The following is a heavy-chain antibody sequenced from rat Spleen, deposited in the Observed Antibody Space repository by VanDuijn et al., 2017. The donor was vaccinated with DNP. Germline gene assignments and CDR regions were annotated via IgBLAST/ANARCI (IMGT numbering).Heavy chain of an antibody. D-gene: IGHD1-12*02. Sequence: EVQLQESGPGLVKPSQSLSLTCSVTAYSITTNYWGWIRKFPGNKMEWIGHISYSATTTYNPSLKSRISITRDTSKNQFFLQLNSVTTEDTATYYCARYYYDGYYAMDAWGQGTSVAVSS. CDR2: ISYSATT. CDR1: AYSITTNY. V-gene: IGHV3-1*01. J-gene: IGHJ4*01. CDR3: ARYYYDGYYAMDA.